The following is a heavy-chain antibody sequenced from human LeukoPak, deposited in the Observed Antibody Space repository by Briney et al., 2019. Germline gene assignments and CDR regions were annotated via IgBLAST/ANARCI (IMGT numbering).Heavy chain of an antibody. CDR2: IYYSGST. CDR3: ARGVASGYETGGFDY. D-gene: IGHD5-12*01. CDR1: GGSISSGGYY. Sequence: PSQTLSLTCTVSGGSISSGGYYWSWIRQHPGKGLEWIGYIYYSGSTYYNPSLQSRVTISVDTSKNQFSLKLSSVTAADTAVYYCARGVASGYETGGFDYWGQGTLVTVSS. V-gene: IGHV4-31*03. J-gene: IGHJ4*02.